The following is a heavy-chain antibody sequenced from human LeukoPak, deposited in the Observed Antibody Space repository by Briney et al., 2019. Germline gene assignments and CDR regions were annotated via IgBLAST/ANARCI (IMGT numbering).Heavy chain of an antibody. CDR2: ISSNSSYI. J-gene: IGHJ6*03. D-gene: IGHD6-13*01. V-gene: IGHV3-21*01. CDR1: GFTFSSYS. CDR3: ARDRVAAAGQLYYYYYMDV. Sequence: GGSLRLSCAASGFTFSSYSMNWVRQAPGKGLEWVSSISSNSSYIYYADSVKGRFTISRDNAKNSLYLQMNSLRAEDTAVYYCARDRVAAAGQLYYYYYMDVWGKGTTVTVSS.